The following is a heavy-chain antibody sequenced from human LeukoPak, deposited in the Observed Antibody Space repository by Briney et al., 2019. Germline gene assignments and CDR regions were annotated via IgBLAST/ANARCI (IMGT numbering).Heavy chain of an antibody. CDR1: GGSISSGGYY. CDR3: ARGRDYDILTGYQYYFDY. Sequence: SQTLSLTCTVSGGSISSGGYYWSWLRQHPGKGLEWIVNIYYSGSTYYNPSLKSRITMSVDTSKNQFSLKLISVTAADTAVYYCARGRDYDILTGYQYYFDYWGQGTLVTVSS. V-gene: IGHV4-31*03. CDR2: IYYSGST. D-gene: IGHD3-9*01. J-gene: IGHJ4*02.